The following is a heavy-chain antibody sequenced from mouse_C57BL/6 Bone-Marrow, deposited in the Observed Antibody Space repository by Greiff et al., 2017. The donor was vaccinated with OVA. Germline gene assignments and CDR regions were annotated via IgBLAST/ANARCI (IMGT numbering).Heavy chain of an antibody. CDR1: GYTFTDYE. Sequence: QVQLKQSGAELVRPGASVTLSCKASGYTFTDYEMHWVKQTPVHGLELIGAIDPETGGTAYNQKFKGKAILTADKSSSTAYMELRSLTSEDSAVYYCTRSDDGYYRYWFAYWGQGTLVTVSA. D-gene: IGHD2-3*01. CDR3: TRSDDGYYRYWFAY. V-gene: IGHV1-15*01. J-gene: IGHJ3*01. CDR2: IDPETGGT.